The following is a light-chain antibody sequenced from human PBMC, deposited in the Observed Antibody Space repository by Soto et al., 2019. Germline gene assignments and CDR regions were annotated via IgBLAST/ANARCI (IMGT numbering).Light chain of an antibody. V-gene: IGLV1-40*01. Sequence: QPVLTQPPSVSGAPGQRVTISCTGSISNIGAGYDVHWYQQLPGTAPKLLIYGNSNRPSGVPDRFSGSKSGTSASLAITRLQADDEADYYCQSYDSSVTLRVFGTGTKLTVL. J-gene: IGLJ1*01. CDR2: GNS. CDR1: ISNIGAGYD. CDR3: QSYDSSVTLRV.